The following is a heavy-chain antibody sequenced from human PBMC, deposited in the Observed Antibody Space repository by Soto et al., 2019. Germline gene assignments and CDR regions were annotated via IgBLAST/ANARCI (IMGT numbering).Heavy chain of an antibody. V-gene: IGHV2-5*02. CDR2: IYWDDDK. CDR1: GFSLSTSGVG. J-gene: IGHJ4*02. CDR3: AHRTTVTTAFDY. Sequence: QITLKESGPPLVTPTQTLTLTCTFSGFSLSTSGVGVGWIRQPPGKALEWLALIYWDDDKRYSPSLKSRLTITKDTSKNQVVLTMTNMDPVDTATYYCAHRTTVTTAFDYWGQGTLVTVSS. D-gene: IGHD4-17*01.